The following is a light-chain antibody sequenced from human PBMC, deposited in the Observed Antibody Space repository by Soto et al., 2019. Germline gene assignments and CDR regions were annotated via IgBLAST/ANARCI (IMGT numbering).Light chain of an antibody. CDR3: LPEINYPWT. Sequence: DIQMPQSTSSLSASVGDRVTITCRASQSISSWLAWYQQKPGKAPKLLMYAASSLEGGVPSRFSGSGSGTEFTLTISSLQPDDFATYYCLPEINYPWTFGQGTKVDIK. CDR1: QSISSW. CDR2: AAS. V-gene: IGKV1-5*01. J-gene: IGKJ1*01.